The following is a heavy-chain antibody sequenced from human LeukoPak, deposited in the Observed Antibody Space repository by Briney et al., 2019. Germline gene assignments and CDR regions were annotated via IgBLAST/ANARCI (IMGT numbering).Heavy chain of an antibody. CDR1: GFTFSSYA. J-gene: IGHJ3*02. Sequence: GGSLRLSCAASGFTFSSYAMSWVRQAPGKGLEWVSAISGSGGSTYYADSVKGRFTISRDNSKNTLYLQMSSLRAEDTAVYYCVKRGYYDFWSGKGPDAFDIWGQGTMVTVSS. CDR3: VKRGYYDFWSGKGPDAFDI. V-gene: IGHV3-23*01. CDR2: ISGSGGST. D-gene: IGHD3-3*01.